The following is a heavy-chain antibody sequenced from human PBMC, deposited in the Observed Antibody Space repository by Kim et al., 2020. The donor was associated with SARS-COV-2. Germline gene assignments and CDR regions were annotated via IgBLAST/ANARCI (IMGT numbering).Heavy chain of an antibody. Sequence: YAISVTSRITINPDTSKNQFSLQLNSVTPEDTAVYYCARDLGLIVATITAWGQGTLVTVSS. J-gene: IGHJ5*02. CDR3: ARDLGLIVATITA. V-gene: IGHV6-1*01. D-gene: IGHD5-12*01.